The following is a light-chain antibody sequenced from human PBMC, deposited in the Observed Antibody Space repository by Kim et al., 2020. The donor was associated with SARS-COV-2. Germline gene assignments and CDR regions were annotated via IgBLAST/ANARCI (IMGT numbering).Light chain of an antibody. CDR1: QSVSNN. CDR3: QQYNKWPPLT. Sequence: SPGERATLSCRASQSVSNNLAWYQQKAGQAPRLLIYGASTRATGIPAMFSGSGSGTTFTLTISSLQSEDFAVYYCQQYNKWPPLTFGGGTKVDIK. V-gene: IGKV3-15*01. J-gene: IGKJ4*01. CDR2: GAS.